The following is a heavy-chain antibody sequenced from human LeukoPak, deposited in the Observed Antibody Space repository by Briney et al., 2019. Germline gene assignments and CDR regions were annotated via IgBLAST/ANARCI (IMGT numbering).Heavy chain of an antibody. J-gene: IGHJ3*02. CDR3: AREGDCSGGSCYGAFDI. CDR2: INPNSGGT. V-gene: IGHV1-2*02. CDR1: GYTFTGYY. D-gene: IGHD2-15*01. Sequence: EASVKVSCKASGYTFTGYYMHWVRQAPGQGLEWMGWINPNSGGTNYAQKFQGRVTMTRDTSISTAYMELSRLRSDDTAVYYCAREGDCSGGSCYGAFDIWGQGTMVTVSS.